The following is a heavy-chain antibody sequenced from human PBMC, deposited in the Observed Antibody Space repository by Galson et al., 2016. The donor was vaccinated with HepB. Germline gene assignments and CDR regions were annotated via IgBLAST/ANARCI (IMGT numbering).Heavy chain of an antibody. CDR1: GFTFDTYG. CDR3: AGDRGQGSQLDN. CDR2: VWNAGDIH. D-gene: IGHD1-1*01. Sequence: SLRLSCAVSGFTFDTYGIHWVRQAPGKRLQWVAVVWNAGDIHSYADSVKGRFTISRDKSKNMVFLHMDSLRVDDTALYYCAGDRGQGSQLDNWGQGTLVGVSS. J-gene: IGHJ4*02. V-gene: IGHV3-33*01.